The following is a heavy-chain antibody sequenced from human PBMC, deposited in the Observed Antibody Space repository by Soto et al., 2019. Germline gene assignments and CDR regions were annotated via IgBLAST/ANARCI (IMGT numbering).Heavy chain of an antibody. CDR2: ISGSGGST. V-gene: IGHV3-23*01. Sequence: EVQLWESGGGLVQPGGSLRLSCAASGFTFSSHAMSWVRQAPGKGLEWVSAISGSGGSTYYADSVKGRFTISRDNSKNTLYLQMNSLRAEDTAVFYCAKGSYTEADAYHAFVIWGQGTMVTVSS. J-gene: IGHJ3*02. CDR1: GFTFSSHA. D-gene: IGHD3-10*01. CDR3: AKGSYTEADAYHAFVI.